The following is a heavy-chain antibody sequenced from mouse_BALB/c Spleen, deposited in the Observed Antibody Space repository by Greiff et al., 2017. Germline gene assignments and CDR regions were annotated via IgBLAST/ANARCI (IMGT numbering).Heavy chain of an antibody. D-gene: IGHD2-3*01. CDR1: GFNIKDTY. Sequence: VQLQQSGAELVKPGASVKLSCTASGFNIKDTYMHWVKQRPEQGLEWIGRIDPANGNTKYDPKFQGKATITADTSSNTAYLQLSSLTSEDTALYYCARSGYYVGYFDYWGQGTTLTVSS. V-gene: IGHV14-3*02. CDR3: ARSGYYVGYFDY. J-gene: IGHJ2*01. CDR2: IDPANGNT.